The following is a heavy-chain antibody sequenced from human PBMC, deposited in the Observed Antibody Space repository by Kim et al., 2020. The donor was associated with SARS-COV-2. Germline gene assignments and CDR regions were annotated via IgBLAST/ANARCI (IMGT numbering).Heavy chain of an antibody. CDR1: GFTFSSYA. V-gene: IGHV3-23*01. Sequence: GGSLRLSCAASGFTFSSYAMSWVRQAPGKGLEWVSAISGSGGSTYYADSVKGRFTISRDNSKNTLYLQMNSLRAEDTAVYYCAKDPSRYFDWSDYYYGMDVWGQGTTVTVSS. J-gene: IGHJ6*02. D-gene: IGHD3-9*01. CDR3: AKDPSRYFDWSDYYYGMDV. CDR2: ISGSGGST.